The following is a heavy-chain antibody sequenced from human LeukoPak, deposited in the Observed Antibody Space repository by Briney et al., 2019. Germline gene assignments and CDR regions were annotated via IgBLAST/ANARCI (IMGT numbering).Heavy chain of an antibody. Sequence: GGSLRLSCAASGFTFSDYSFNWVRQAPEKGLEWVSYISSSGSPIYYADSLKGRFTISRDNAKNSLYLQMNSLRAEDTAVYYCAKDGGGNPGIDPWGQGTLVTVSS. J-gene: IGHJ5*02. CDR2: ISSSGSPI. CDR1: GFTFSDYS. V-gene: IGHV3-48*01. D-gene: IGHD4-23*01. CDR3: AKDGGGNPGIDP.